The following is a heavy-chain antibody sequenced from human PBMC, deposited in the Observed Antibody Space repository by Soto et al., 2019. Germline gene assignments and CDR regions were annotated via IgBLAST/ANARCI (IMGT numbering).Heavy chain of an antibody. D-gene: IGHD3-9*01. CDR1: GFTFKNYA. V-gene: IGHV3-23*01. J-gene: IGHJ4*02. Sequence: EVQLLESGGGLVQPGGSLRLSCAASGFTFKNYAMSWVRQAPGKGLEWVSGISGSGDSTYYADSVKGRFTISRDNSKNTLYLQMNSLRAEDTDVYYCAKDPSARAGYHPIDYWGQGTPVTVSS. CDR2: ISGSGDST. CDR3: AKDPSARAGYHPIDY.